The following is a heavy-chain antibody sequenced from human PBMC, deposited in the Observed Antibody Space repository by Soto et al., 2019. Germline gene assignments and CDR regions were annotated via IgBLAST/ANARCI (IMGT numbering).Heavy chain of an antibody. CDR1: GFTFSSYG. CDR2: ISYDGSNK. Sequence: PGGSLRLSCAASGFTFSSYGMHWDRQAPGKGLEWVAVISYDGSNKYYADSVKGRFTISRDNSKNTLYLQMNSLRAEDTAVYYCAKDRRSIGYCISTSCYTYGMDVWGQGTTVTVSS. J-gene: IGHJ6*02. D-gene: IGHD2-2*02. CDR3: AKDRRSIGYCISTSCYTYGMDV. V-gene: IGHV3-30*18.